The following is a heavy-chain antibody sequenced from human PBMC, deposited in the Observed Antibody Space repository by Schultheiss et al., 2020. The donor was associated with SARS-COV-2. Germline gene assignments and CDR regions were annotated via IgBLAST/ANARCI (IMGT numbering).Heavy chain of an antibody. D-gene: IGHD6-6*01. V-gene: IGHV3-30*03. J-gene: IGHJ6*02. CDR2: ISYDGSNK. CDR3: ARPALPSSSHHYYYGMDV. Sequence: GESLKISCAASGFTFSSYGMHWVRQAPGKGLEWVAVISYDGSNKYYADSVKGRFTISRDNSKNTLYLQMNSLRAEDTAVYYCARPALPSSSHHYYYGMDVWGQGTTVTVSS. CDR1: GFTFSSYG.